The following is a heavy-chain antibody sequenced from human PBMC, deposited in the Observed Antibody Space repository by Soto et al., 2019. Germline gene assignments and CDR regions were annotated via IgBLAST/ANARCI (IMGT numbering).Heavy chain of an antibody. D-gene: IGHD1-1*01. Sequence: QVQLVQSGAEVKKPGASVKVSCQASGYTFSTYGFSWVRQAPGQGLERMGWIGADNGDTNYAQNFQGRVTMTTDTSTTTSYMELRSLTSDDTAVYFCARDWKGAEGFDPWGQGTLVTVSS. CDR1: GYTFSTYG. CDR2: IGADNGDT. CDR3: ARDWKGAEGFDP. V-gene: IGHV1-18*01. J-gene: IGHJ5*02.